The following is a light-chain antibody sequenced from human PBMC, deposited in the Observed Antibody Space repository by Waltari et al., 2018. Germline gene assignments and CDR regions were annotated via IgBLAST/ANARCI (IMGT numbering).Light chain of an antibody. CDR3: QQYYGTPPT. V-gene: IGKV4-1*01. CDR1: QNVLYSSNNKNY. J-gene: IGKJ1*01. Sequence: DIVMTQSPDSLAVSLGERATINCKSSQNVLYSSNNKNYLAWYQQKPGQPPKLRIYWASTRESGVPDLFSGSGSGTDFTLTISSLQAEDVAVYYCQQYYGTPPTFGQGTKVEIK. CDR2: WAS.